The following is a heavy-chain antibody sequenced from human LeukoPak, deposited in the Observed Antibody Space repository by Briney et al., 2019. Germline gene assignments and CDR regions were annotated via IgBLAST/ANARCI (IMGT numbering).Heavy chain of an antibody. CDR2: ISGSAVIT. J-gene: IGHJ4*02. Sequence: GGSLRLSCAASGFTFSYTWMTWVRQAPGKGLEWVSAISGSAVITFYADSVKGRFTISRDNSKNTLYLQMNSLRAEDTAVYYCAKDDRDYFDYWGQGTLVTVSS. CDR3: AKDDRDYFDY. CDR1: GFTFSYTW. V-gene: IGHV3-23*01.